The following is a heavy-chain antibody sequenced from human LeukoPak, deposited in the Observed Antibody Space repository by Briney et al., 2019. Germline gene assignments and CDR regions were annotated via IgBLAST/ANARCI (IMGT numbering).Heavy chain of an antibody. CDR3: ASWGLTMPFDY. J-gene: IGHJ4*02. CDR2: INSDGSST. Sequence: PGGSLRLSCAASGFTFSSYWMHWVRQAPGKGLVWVSRINSDGSSTSYADSVKGRFTISRDNAKNTLYLQMNSLRAEDTAVYYCASWGLTMPFDYWGQGTLVTVSS. V-gene: IGHV3-74*01. D-gene: IGHD2/OR15-2a*01. CDR1: GFTFSSYW.